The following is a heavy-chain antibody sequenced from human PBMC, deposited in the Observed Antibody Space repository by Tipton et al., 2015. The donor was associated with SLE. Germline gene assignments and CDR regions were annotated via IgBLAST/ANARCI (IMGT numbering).Heavy chain of an antibody. CDR2: IYHSGST. J-gene: IGHJ6*02. CDR3: ARGQGGYCTSTSCYYYYGMDV. Sequence: TLSLTCAVSGGSFTDHYWSWIRQPPGKGLEWIGSIYHSGSTYYNTSLRSRVTISVDASNNQFSLRLSSVTAADTAVYYCARGQGGYCTSTSCYYYYGMDVWGQGTTVTVSS. D-gene: IGHD2-2*01. V-gene: IGHV4-34*01. CDR1: GGSFTDHY.